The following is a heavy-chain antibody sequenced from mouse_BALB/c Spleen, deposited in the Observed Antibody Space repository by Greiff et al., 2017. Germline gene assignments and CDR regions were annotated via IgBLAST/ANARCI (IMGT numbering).Heavy chain of an antibody. CDR2: IYPGSGST. Sequence: QVQLQQPGAELVKPGTSVKLSCKASGYNFTSYWINWVKLRPGQGLEWIGDIYPGSGSTNYNEKFKSKATLTVDTSSSTAYMQLSSLASEDSALYYCARGLGVRRSYAMDYWGQGTSDTVSS. CDR1: GYNFTSYW. V-gene: IGHV1-55*01. CDR3: ARGLGVRRSYAMDY. J-gene: IGHJ4*01. D-gene: IGHD2-14*01.